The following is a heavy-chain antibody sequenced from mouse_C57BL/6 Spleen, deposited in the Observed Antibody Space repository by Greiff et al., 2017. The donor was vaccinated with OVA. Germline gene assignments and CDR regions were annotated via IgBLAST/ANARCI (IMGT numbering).Heavy chain of an antibody. Sequence: VKLMESGPELVKPGASVKISCKASGYAFSSSWMNWVKQRPGKGLEWIGRIYPGDGDTNYNGKFKGKATLTADKSSSTAYMQLSSLTSEDSAVYFCAGSNPSYWYFDVWGTGTTVTVSS. CDR1: GYAFSSSW. V-gene: IGHV1-82*01. CDR3: AGSNPSYWYFDV. D-gene: IGHD1-1*01. CDR2: IYPGDGDT. J-gene: IGHJ1*03.